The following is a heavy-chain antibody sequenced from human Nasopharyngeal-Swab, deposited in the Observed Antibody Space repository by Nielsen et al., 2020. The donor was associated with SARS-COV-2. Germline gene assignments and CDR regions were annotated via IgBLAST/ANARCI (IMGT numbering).Heavy chain of an antibody. CDR3: AAGGTGAARPYYYYGMDV. Sequence: SVKVSCKASGFTFTIYAVHWVRQARGKRLEWIGWIVVGSGKTNYAQKFQERVTITRDMSTSTAYMELSSLRSEDTAVYYCAAGGTGAARPYYYYGMDVWGQGTTVTVSS. CDR1: GFTFTIYA. V-gene: IGHV1-58*01. J-gene: IGHJ6*02. D-gene: IGHD6-6*01. CDR2: IVVGSGKT.